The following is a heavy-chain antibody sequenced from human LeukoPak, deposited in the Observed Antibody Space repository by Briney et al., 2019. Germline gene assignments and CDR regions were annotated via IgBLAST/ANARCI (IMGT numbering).Heavy chain of an antibody. Sequence: SETLSLTCTVSGYSISSSSYYWGWIRQPPGKGLEWIGSIYYSGSAYYNPSLKSRVTISVDTSKNQFSLKLSSVTAADTAVYYCARDGDSKPLGYWGQGTLVTVSS. CDR2: IYYSGSA. CDR3: ARDGDSKPLGY. J-gene: IGHJ4*02. D-gene: IGHD4-11*01. CDR1: GYSISSSSYY. V-gene: IGHV4-39*07.